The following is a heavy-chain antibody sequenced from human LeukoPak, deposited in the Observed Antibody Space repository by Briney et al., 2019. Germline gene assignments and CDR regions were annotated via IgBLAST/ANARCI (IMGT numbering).Heavy chain of an antibody. CDR1: VFTFSSYA. Sequence: GGSLRLSCAASVFTFSSYAMSWVRQAPGKGLEWVSPISGSGGSTYYADSVKGRFTISRDNSKNTLYLQMNSLRAEDTAVYYCATRYCSGGSCYMGFDYWGQGTLVTVSS. V-gene: IGHV3-23*01. CDR3: ATRYCSGGSCYMGFDY. D-gene: IGHD2-15*01. J-gene: IGHJ4*02. CDR2: ISGSGGST.